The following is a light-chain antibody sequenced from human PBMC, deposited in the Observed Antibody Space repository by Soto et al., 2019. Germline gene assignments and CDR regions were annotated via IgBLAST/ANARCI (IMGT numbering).Light chain of an antibody. CDR1: QSISRW. CDR3: QQYSSYWT. V-gene: IGKV1-5*01. Sequence: QSPSTLSASVGERVTITCRVSQSISRWLAWYQQKPGKAPKLLIHDATSLESGVPSRFSGSGSGTEFTLTISSLQPDDFATHYCQQYSSYWTFAQGTKVDIK. J-gene: IGKJ1*01. CDR2: DAT.